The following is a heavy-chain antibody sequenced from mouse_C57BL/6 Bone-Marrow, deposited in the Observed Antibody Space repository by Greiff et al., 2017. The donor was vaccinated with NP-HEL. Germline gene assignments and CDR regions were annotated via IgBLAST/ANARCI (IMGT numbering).Heavy chain of an antibody. J-gene: IGHJ3*01. Sequence: QVQLKESGPGLVQPSQSLSITCTVSGFSLTSYGVHWVRQSPGKGLEWLGVIWSGGSTDYNAAFISRLSISKDNSKSQVFFKMNSLQADDTAIYYWARNWDYGSSYSAAYWGQGTLVTVSA. D-gene: IGHD1-1*01. CDR1: GFSLTSYG. CDR3: ARNWDYGSSYSAAY. CDR2: IWSGGST. V-gene: IGHV2-2*01.